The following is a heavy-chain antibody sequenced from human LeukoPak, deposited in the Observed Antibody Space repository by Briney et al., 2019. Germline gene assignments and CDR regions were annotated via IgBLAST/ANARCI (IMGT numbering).Heavy chain of an antibody. D-gene: IGHD2-15*01. CDR1: GGSFSGYY. V-gene: IGHV4-34*01. CDR3: ARGVVAINHYFDY. CDR2: INHSGST. J-gene: IGHJ4*02. Sequence: PSETLSLTCAVYGGSFSGYYWSWIRQPPGKGLEWIGEINHSGSTNYNPSLKSRVTISVDTSKNQFSLKLSSVTAADTAVYYCARGVVAINHYFDYWGQGTLVTVPS.